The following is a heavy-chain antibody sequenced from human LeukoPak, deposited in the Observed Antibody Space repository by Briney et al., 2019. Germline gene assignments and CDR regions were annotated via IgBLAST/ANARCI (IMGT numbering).Heavy chain of an antibody. CDR1: GFTISGDW. Sequence: PGGSLRLSCAVSGFTISGDWMSWVRQAPGKGLEWVSSLSSSGAGASYADSVRGRFTISRDNSNNTLFLQLNSLRADDTAVYYCTKRAGLTFDSWSQGTLVTVSS. CDR3: TKRAGLTFDS. D-gene: IGHD3/OR15-3a*01. J-gene: IGHJ4*02. CDR2: LSSSGAGA. V-gene: IGHV3-23*01.